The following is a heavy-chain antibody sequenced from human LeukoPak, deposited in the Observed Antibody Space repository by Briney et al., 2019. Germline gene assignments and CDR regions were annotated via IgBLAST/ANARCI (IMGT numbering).Heavy chain of an antibody. V-gene: IGHV4-39*07. Sequence: SETLSLTCTVSGGAISSSSYYWGWIRQPPGKGLEWIGSIYYSGSTYYNPSLKSRVTISVDTSKNQFSLKVRSVTAADTALYYCAREGMIAAAGRSLFDYWGQGTLVIVSS. CDR3: AREGMIAAAGRSLFDY. J-gene: IGHJ4*02. CDR1: GGAISSSSYY. D-gene: IGHD6-13*01. CDR2: IYYSGST.